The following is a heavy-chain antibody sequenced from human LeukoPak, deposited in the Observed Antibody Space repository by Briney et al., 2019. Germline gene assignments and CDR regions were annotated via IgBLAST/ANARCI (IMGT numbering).Heavy chain of an antibody. CDR1: GFSFTAYA. J-gene: IGHJ4*02. Sequence: GGSLRLSCAASGFSFTAYAMSWVRQAPGKGLEWVANIHDDGTVKNYRDSVKGRFTISRDDARNSVSLQLTRLRADDTALYYCARGRGWVDHWGQGTLVTVSS. CDR2: IHDDGTVK. CDR3: ARGRGWVDH. V-gene: IGHV3-7*01. D-gene: IGHD3-16*01.